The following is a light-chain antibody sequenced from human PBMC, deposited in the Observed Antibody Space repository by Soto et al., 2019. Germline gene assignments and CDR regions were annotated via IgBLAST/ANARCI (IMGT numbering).Light chain of an antibody. CDR3: SSYTGSNSYV. CDR1: SSDIGSHNY. J-gene: IGLJ1*01. V-gene: IGLV2-8*01. Sequence: QSVPTLPPAASGSPGQSVTISCTGTSSDIGSHNYVSWYQQHPGKAPKLMIYDVSQRPSGVPERFSRSKSGNTASLTVSGLQAEDEADYYCSSYTGSNSYVLGTGTKVTVL. CDR2: DVS.